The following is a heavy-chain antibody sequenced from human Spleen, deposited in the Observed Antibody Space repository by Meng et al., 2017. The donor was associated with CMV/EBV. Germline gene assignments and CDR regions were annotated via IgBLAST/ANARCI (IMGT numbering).Heavy chain of an antibody. D-gene: IGHD3-10*01. CDR2: VSWNSGLI. Sequence: SLKISCAASGFTFSSYAMSWVRQAPGKGLEWVSSVSWNSGLIGYADSVKGRFTISRDNAKDSLYLQMNSLTAADKAFYYCVKDIEDRGSGGMGVWGQGTTVTVSS. CDR3: VKDIEDRGSGGMGV. V-gene: IGHV3-9*01. J-gene: IGHJ6*02. CDR1: GFTFSSYA.